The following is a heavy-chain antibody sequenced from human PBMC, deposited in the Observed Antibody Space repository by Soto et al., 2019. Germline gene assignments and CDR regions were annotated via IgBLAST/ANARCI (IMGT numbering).Heavy chain of an antibody. J-gene: IGHJ3*02. V-gene: IGHV1-69*01. CDR2: IIPIFGTA. CDR1: GGTFSSYA. CDR3: ARPEYYYDSSGYAFDI. Sequence: QVQLVQSGAEVKKPGSSVKVSCKASGGTFSSYAISWVRQAPGQGLEWMGGIIPIFGTANYAQKFQGRVTITADESTSTAYMELSSLRSEDTAVYYCARPEYYYDSSGYAFDIWGQGTMVTVSS. D-gene: IGHD3-22*01.